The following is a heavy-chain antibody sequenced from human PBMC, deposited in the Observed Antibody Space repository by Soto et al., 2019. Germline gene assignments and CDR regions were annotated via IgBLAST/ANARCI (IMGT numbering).Heavy chain of an antibody. Sequence: AGGSLRLSCAASGFTFSSYAMSWVRQAPGKGLEWVSAISGSGGSTYYADSVKGRFTISRDNSKNTLYLQMNSLRAEDTAVYYCAKDWGPMGYDFWSGYSYVYGMDVWGQGTTVTVSS. CDR1: GFTFSSYA. D-gene: IGHD3-3*01. J-gene: IGHJ6*02. V-gene: IGHV3-23*01. CDR3: AKDWGPMGYDFWSGYSYVYGMDV. CDR2: ISGSGGST.